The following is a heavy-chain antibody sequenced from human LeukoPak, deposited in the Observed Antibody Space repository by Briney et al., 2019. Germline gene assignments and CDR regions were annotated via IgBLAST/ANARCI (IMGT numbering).Heavy chain of an antibody. CDR2: TNHSGST. J-gene: IGHJ4*02. D-gene: IGHD3-9*01. Sequence: PSETLSLTCAVYRGSFSGYYWGWIRQPPGKGLEWIGETNHSGSTNYNPSLKSRVTMSVDTSTNQFSLNLSSVTAGDTAVYYCARDSHYDILPGNGGDWIDYCGQGTLVTVSS. V-gene: IGHV4-34*01. CDR3: ARDSHYDILPGNGGDWIDY. CDR1: RGSFSGYY.